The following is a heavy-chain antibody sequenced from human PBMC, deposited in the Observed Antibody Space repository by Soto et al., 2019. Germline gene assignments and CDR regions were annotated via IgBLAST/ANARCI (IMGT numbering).Heavy chain of an antibody. J-gene: IGHJ5*02. CDR3: ATYPRPYNWIDL. D-gene: IGHD1-1*01. CDR2: IDPMFDTS. V-gene: IGHV1-69*01. CDR1: RGALTSYP. Sequence: QVRLEQSGAEVKKPGSSVRVSCQASRGALTSYPIHWVRQAPGQGLEWMGVIDPMFDTSNLAEKFKARVTLTADASTKTVYMDLTSLRSDDTAVYFCATYPRPYNWIDLWGQGTLLTVSS.